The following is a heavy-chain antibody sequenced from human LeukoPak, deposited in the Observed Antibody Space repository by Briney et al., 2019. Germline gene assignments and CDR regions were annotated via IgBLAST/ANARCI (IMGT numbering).Heavy chain of an antibody. CDR2: INPSDGAT. Sequence: GASVKVSCKASGYTFTKYYIHWVRQAPGQGLEWMGMINPSDGATTYAQSFQGRVTMTRDMSATTVYMDPRSLRSEDTAVFFCAREQSGGLSGNLGGLFASYYTYYYMDVWGRGTTVTVS. V-gene: IGHV1-46*01. J-gene: IGHJ6*03. D-gene: IGHD1-26*01. CDR3: AREQSGGLSGNLGGLFASYYTYYYMDV. CDR1: GYTFTKYY.